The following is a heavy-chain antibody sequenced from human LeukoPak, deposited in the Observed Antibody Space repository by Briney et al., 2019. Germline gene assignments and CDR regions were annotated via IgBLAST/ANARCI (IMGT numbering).Heavy chain of an antibody. Sequence: VASVKVSCKASGYTFTDYYMHWVRQAPGQGLEWMGWINPNSGGTNYAQKFQGRVTMTRDTSISTAYMELSRLRSDDTAVYYCARGPTVATIIELSYWGQGTLVTVSS. D-gene: IGHD5-12*01. V-gene: IGHV1-2*02. CDR2: INPNSGGT. J-gene: IGHJ4*02. CDR3: ARGPTVATIIELSY. CDR1: GYTFTDYY.